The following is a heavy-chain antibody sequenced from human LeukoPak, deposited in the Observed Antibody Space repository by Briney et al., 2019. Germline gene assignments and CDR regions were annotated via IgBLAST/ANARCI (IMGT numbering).Heavy chain of an antibody. CDR1: GFTFSDSGFAFRDYY. CDR3: ATDQHYGHNN. Sequence: GGSLRLSCAASGFTFSDSGFAFRDYYMSWIRQAPGKGLEWVSYISGPGTVINYADSVKGRFTISRDNTKNLLFLQMNSLRAEDTAVYYCATDQHYGHNNWGQGTLVTVSS. CDR2: ISGPGTVI. V-gene: IGHV3-11*04. D-gene: IGHD3-10*01. J-gene: IGHJ4*02.